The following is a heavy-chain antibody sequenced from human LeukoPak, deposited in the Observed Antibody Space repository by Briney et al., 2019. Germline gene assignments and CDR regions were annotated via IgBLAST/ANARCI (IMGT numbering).Heavy chain of an antibody. J-gene: IGHJ5*02. D-gene: IGHD3-22*01. CDR3: ASSSGSYYDSSPNH. Sequence: SETLSLTCTVSGGSISSSSYYWGWIRQPPGKGLEWIGSIYYSGSTYYNPSLKSRVTISVDTSKNQFSLKLSSVTAADTAVYYCASSSGSYYDSSPNHWGPGTLVTVSS. V-gene: IGHV4-39*01. CDR2: IYYSGST. CDR1: GGSISSSSYY.